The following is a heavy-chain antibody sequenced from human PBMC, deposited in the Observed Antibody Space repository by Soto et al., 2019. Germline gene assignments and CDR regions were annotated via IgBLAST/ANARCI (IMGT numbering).Heavy chain of an antibody. CDR2: IKSKTDGGTT. V-gene: IGHV3-15*01. Sequence: EVQLVESGGGLVKPGGSLRLSCAASGFTFSNAWMSWVRQAPGKGLEWVGRIKSKTDGGTTDYAAPVKGRFTISRDDSKNTLYLXMNXXXXXXXXXXXXXXXXDYYX. J-gene: IGHJ6*01. CDR3: XXXXDYYX. CDR1: GFTFSNAW.